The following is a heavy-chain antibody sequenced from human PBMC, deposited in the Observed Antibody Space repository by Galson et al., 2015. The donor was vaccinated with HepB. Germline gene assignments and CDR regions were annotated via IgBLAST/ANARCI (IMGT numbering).Heavy chain of an antibody. J-gene: IGHJ4*02. D-gene: IGHD3-10*02. CDR2: IYWDDDR. CDR3: AHRRINGRDPRPKLFDY. Sequence: PALVKPTQTLTLTCTFSGFSLSSRGVGVGWIRQPPGKALEWLAVIYWDDDRRYSPSLKSRLTITKDTSKNQVVLTMTNMDPVDTATYYCAHRRINGRDPRPKLFDYWGQGTLVTVSS. V-gene: IGHV2-5*02. CDR1: GFSLSSRGVG.